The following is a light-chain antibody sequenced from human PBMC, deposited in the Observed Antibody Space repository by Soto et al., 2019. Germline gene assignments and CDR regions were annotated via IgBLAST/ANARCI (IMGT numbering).Light chain of an antibody. CDR1: SSDVGGYKY. CDR3: SSYTISSTLYV. Sequence: QSALTQPASVSGSPGQSITISCTGTSSDVGGYKYVSWYQQHPGKAPKLMIYEVSNRPSGFSNRFSGSKSGNTASLTISGLQAEDEADYYCSSYTISSTLYVFGTGTKLTVL. J-gene: IGLJ1*01. V-gene: IGLV2-14*01. CDR2: EVS.